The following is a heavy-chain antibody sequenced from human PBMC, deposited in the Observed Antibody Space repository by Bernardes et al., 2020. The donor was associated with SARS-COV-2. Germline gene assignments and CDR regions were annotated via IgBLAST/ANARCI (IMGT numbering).Heavy chain of an antibody. CDR3: ARSGSVGAPPPTLYYYGMDV. J-gene: IGHJ6*02. CDR2: INPNSGGT. V-gene: IGHV1-2*02. Sequence: ASGKDSCKASGYTFTGYYMHWVRQAPGQGLEWMGWINPNSGGTNYAQKFQGRVTMTRDTSISTAYMELSRLRSDDTAVYYCARSGSVGAPPPTLYYYGMDVWGQGTTVTVSS. D-gene: IGHD1-26*01. CDR1: GYTFTGYY.